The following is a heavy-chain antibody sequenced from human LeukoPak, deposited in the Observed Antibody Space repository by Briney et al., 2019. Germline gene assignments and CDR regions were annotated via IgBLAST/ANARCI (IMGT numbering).Heavy chain of an antibody. CDR3: ARALSGTYGGVWFDP. Sequence: GGSLRLSCAASGFTFSDYYMSWIRQAPGKGLEWVSYISTSGYTTYYADSVKGRFTFSRDNARNSLYLQMNSLRAEDTAVYYCARALSGTYGGVWFDPWGQGTLVTVSS. CDR1: GFTFSDYY. V-gene: IGHV3-11*01. CDR2: ISTSGYTT. D-gene: IGHD1-26*01. J-gene: IGHJ5*02.